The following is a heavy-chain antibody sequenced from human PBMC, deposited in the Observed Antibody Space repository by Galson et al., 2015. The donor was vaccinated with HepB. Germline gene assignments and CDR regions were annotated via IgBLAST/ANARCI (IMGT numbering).Heavy chain of an antibody. J-gene: IGHJ4*02. Sequence: SLRLSCAASGFTFSDYPLHWVRQAPGKGLEWVAFISYDGGNEYYGDSVKGRFTISRDRSTNTVYLQMNSLRGGDTAVYYCARNFPAMDFWGQGTLVTVSS. CDR1: GFTFSDYP. CDR2: ISYDGGNE. CDR3: ARNFPAMDF. V-gene: IGHV3-30*04.